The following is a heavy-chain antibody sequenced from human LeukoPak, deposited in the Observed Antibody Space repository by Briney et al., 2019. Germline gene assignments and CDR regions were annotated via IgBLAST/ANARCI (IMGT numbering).Heavy chain of an antibody. Sequence: GGSLRLSCAASGFTFNNYGFHWVRQAPGKGLEWVAFIRHDGSNEYYADSVKGRFTISRDNSKNTLYLQMNSLRAEDTAVYYCAKDLIVVVPAANWFDPWGQGTLVTVSS. CDR2: IRHDGSNE. CDR3: AKDLIVVVPAANWFDP. D-gene: IGHD2-2*01. V-gene: IGHV3-30*02. J-gene: IGHJ5*02. CDR1: GFTFNNYG.